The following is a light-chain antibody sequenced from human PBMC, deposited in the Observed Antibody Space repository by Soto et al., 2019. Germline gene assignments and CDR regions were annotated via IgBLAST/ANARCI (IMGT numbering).Light chain of an antibody. J-gene: IGKJ3*01. CDR3: QQSYSVPFT. Sequence: DIPMTQAPSSLSASVGDRVTITCRASQSISSYLNWYQQKPGEAPKLLIYAASNLRSGVPSRFRGSGSGTDFTLTISSLQPEDFATYFCQQSYSVPFTFGPGTTVDIK. CDR2: AAS. CDR1: QSISSY. V-gene: IGKV1-39*01.